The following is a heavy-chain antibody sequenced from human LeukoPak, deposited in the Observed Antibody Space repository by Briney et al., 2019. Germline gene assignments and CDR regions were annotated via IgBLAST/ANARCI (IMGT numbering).Heavy chain of an antibody. CDR1: DTSINTYY. D-gene: IGHD5-24*01. V-gene: IGHV4-4*07. CDR2: IYTTGTT. Sequence: SETLSLTCTVSDTSINTYYWSWIRQPAGKGLEWIGHIYTTGTTNYNPSLKSRVTMSIDTSKNQFSLNLRSVTAADTAVYYCARVSGRGDGYNPWGQGNLVTVSS. CDR3: ARVSGRGDGYNP. J-gene: IGHJ5*02.